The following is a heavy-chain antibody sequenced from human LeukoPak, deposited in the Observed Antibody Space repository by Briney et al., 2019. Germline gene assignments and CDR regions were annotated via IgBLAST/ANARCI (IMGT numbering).Heavy chain of an antibody. V-gene: IGHV4-4*02. D-gene: IGHD6-13*01. CDR3: ARAGPRRAAAGIGFDY. Sequence: PSETLSLTCAVSGGSISSSNWWSWVRQPPGKGLEWIGEIYYSGSTYYNPSLKSRVTISVDTSNNQFSLKLSSVTAADTAVYYCARAGPRRAAAGIGFDYWGQGTLVTVSS. J-gene: IGHJ4*02. CDR2: IYYSGST. CDR1: GGSISSSNW.